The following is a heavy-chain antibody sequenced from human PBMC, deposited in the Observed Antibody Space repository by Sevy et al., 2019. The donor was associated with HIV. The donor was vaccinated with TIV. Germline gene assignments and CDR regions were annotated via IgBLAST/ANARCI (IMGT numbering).Heavy chain of an antibody. V-gene: IGHV1-69*13. CDR2: IIPILGTV. Sequence: ASVKVSCKASGGTFSSYGISWVRQAPGQGLEWMGGIIPILGTVNYEQKFQGRVTITADESTKTAYRELSSMRSEDTAVYYCARGGGNGWYYFDYWGQETLVTVSS. CDR1: GGTFSSYG. J-gene: IGHJ4*02. D-gene: IGHD6-19*01. CDR3: ARGGGNGWYYFDY.